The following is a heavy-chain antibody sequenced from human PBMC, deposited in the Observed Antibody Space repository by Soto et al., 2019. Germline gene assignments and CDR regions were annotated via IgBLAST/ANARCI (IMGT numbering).Heavy chain of an antibody. Sequence: PSETRSLTCTVSVGSISSYYWSWIRQPPGKGLEWIGYIYYSGSTNYNPSLKSRVTISEDTSTNQFSLKLSSVAAADTAVYYCEIGTPYYYDSSVGFDFDYWGQGTVVTVSS. CDR1: VGSISSYY. CDR3: EIGTPYYYDSSVGFDFDY. J-gene: IGHJ4*02. V-gene: IGHV4-59*01. CDR2: IYYSGST. D-gene: IGHD3-22*01.